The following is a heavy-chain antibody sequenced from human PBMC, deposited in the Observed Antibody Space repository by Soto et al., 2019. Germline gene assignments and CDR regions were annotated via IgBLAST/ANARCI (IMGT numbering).Heavy chain of an antibody. CDR3: ARDQLEQRIRDFPKDV. CDR1: GFPLSTYA. V-gene: IGHV3-30-3*01. D-gene: IGHD1-1*01. J-gene: IGHJ6*02. Sequence: GGSPRLSGAASGFPLSTYAMHLVRQPPGKGLEWVAVISFDGSNRYYGDSVKGRFNVSRDNSNNTVFLHMDSLRDEDTAVYYCARDQLEQRIRDFPKDVWGQGTTVPVSS. CDR2: ISFDGSNR.